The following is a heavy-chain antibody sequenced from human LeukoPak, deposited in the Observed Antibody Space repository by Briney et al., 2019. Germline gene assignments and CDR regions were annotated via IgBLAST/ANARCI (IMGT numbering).Heavy chain of an antibody. Sequence: LGGSLRLSCAASGFSFSSYIMKWVRQARGKELEWVASISRNSTYIHYADSVKGRFTISRDNARNSLFLQMNSLRAEDTAIYYCASDEGNYFDYWGQGTLVTVSS. CDR1: GFSFSSYI. CDR2: ISRNSTYI. J-gene: IGHJ4*02. CDR3: ASDEGNYFDY. V-gene: IGHV3-21*01.